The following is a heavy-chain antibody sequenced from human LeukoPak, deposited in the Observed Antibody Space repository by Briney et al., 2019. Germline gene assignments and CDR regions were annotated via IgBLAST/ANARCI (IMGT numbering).Heavy chain of an antibody. CDR1: GGSIGSYY. V-gene: IGHV4-59*12. CDR3: ARAPKVRVTDHSSSWYYGFDP. D-gene: IGHD6-13*01. J-gene: IGHJ5*02. CDR2: IYYTGST. Sequence: SETLSLTCTVSGGSIGSYYWSWIRQPPGKELEWIGNIYYTGSTNYNPSRKSRVIISADTSKNQFSLKLSSVTAADTAVYYCARAPKVRVTDHSSSWYYGFDPWGQGTLVTASS.